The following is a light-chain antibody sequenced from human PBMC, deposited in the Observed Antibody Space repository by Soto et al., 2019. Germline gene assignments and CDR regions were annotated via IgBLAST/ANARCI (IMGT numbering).Light chain of an antibody. V-gene: IGKV1-12*01. CDR3: QQTHSLPLS. Sequence: IQMTQSPSSVSASVGYRVTMNCRASQGVGGWLAWYQQKQGKVPKLLIYATSSLHSGVPSRFSGSGYGTDVTLSISSLQTEDFATYYCQQTHSLPLSFGPGTKVDIK. CDR1: QGVGGW. CDR2: ATS. J-gene: IGKJ3*01.